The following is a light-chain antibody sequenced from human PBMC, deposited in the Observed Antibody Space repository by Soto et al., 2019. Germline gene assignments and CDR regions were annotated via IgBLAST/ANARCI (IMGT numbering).Light chain of an antibody. Sequence: SVLTQPPSASGTPGQRVTISCSGSSSNIGRNYVYWYQQLPGTAPKLLIYKNNQRPSGVPGRFSGSKSGTSASLAISGLRSEDEADYYCAAWDDSLSGLFGGGTKLTVL. CDR1: SSNIGRNY. J-gene: IGLJ2*01. CDR2: KNN. V-gene: IGLV1-47*01. CDR3: AAWDDSLSGL.